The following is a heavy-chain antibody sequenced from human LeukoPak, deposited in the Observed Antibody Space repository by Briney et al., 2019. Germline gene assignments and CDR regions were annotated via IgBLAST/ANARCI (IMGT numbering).Heavy chain of an antibody. D-gene: IGHD6-19*01. V-gene: IGHV3-30-3*01. J-gene: IGHJ4*02. CDR1: GFTFSSYA. CDR3: AREGYSSGWLYFDY. Sequence: GRSLRLSCAASGFTFSSYAMHWVRRAPGKGLEWAAVISYDGSNKYYADSVKGRFTISRDNSKNTLYLQMNSLRAEDTAVYYCAREGYSSGWLYFDYWGQGTLVTVSS. CDR2: ISYDGSNK.